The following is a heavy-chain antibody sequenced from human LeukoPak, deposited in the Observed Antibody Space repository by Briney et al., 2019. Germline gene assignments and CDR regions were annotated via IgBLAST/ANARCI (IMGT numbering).Heavy chain of an antibody. CDR2: SYSGGST. D-gene: IGHD6-13*01. J-gene: IGHJ4*02. CDR1: GFTVSSNY. V-gene: IGHV3-66*02. Sequence: PGGSLRLSCAASGFTVSSNYMSWVRQAPGKGLEWVSVSYSGGSTYYAASVKGRFTISRDNSKNTLYLQMNSLRAEDTAVYYCAREIAAAGLGYWGQGTLVTVSS. CDR3: AREIAAAGLGY.